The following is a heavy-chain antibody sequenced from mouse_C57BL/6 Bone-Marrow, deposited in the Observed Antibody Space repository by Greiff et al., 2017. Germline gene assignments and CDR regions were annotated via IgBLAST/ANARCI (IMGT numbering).Heavy chain of an antibody. V-gene: IGHV14-4*01. CDR1: GFNIKDAY. CDR2: IDPENGDT. CDR3: TTDWDWFAY. J-gene: IGHJ3*01. D-gene: IGHD4-1*01. Sequence: VQLQQSGAELVRPGASVKLSCTASGFNIKDAYMHWVKQRPEQGLEWIGWIDPENGDTEYASKFQGKATITADTSSNTAYLQLSSLTSEDTAVYYCTTDWDWFAYWGQGTLVTVSA.